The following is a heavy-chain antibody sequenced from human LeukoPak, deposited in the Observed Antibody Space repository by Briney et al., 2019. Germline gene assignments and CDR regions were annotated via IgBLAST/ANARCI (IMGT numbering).Heavy chain of an antibody. J-gene: IGHJ3*02. CDR1: GGSIGSYY. V-gene: IGHV4-59*01. Sequence: SETLSLTCTVSGGSIGSYYWSWIRQPPGKGLEWIGYIYYSGSTNYNPSLKSRVTISVDTSKNQFSLKLSSVTAADTAVYYCARVYDYGDLVGAFDIWGQGTTVTVSS. CDR3: ARVYDYGDLVGAFDI. D-gene: IGHD4-17*01. CDR2: IYYSGST.